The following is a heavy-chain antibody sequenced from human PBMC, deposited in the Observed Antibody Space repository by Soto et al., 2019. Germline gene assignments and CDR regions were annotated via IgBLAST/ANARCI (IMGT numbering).Heavy chain of an antibody. CDR3: ARDADGYCSGGSCVVRYYYGMDV. CDR2: IIPIFGTA. V-gene: IGHV1-69*13. D-gene: IGHD2-15*01. CDR1: GGTFSSYA. J-gene: IGHJ6*02. Sequence: EASVKVSCKASGGTFSSYAISWVRQAPGQGLEWMGGIIPIFGTANYAQKFQGRVTITADESTSTAYMELSSLRSEDTAVYYCARDADGYCSGGSCVVRYYYGMDVWGPGTTVTVSS.